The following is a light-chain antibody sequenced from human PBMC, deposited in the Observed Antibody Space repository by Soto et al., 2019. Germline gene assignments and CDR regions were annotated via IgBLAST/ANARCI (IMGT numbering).Light chain of an antibody. CDR1: QTINKF. CDR2: AAS. Sequence: DIQMTQSPPSLSASVGDRVTITCRASQTINKFLSWYQQKPGKAPKLLIYAASSLQSGVPSRFMGSGSGTNFTLTITTLQPEDFATYYCQKTYSVPPVTFGQGTRLEIQ. CDR3: QKTYSVPPVT. V-gene: IGKV1-39*01. J-gene: IGKJ5*01.